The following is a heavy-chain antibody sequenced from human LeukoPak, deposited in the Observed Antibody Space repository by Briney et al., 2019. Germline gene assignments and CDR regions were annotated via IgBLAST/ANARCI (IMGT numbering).Heavy chain of an antibody. D-gene: IGHD6-19*01. CDR1: GFTFSSYA. Sequence: GGSLRLSCAASGFTFSSYAMTWVRQAPGKGLEWVAVISYDGSNKYYADSVKGRFTISRDNSKNTLYLQMNSLRAEDTAVYYCARDGRAVAGNGGVDAFDIWGQGTMVTVSS. CDR3: ARDGRAVAGNGGVDAFDI. J-gene: IGHJ3*02. CDR2: ISYDGSNK. V-gene: IGHV3-30-3*01.